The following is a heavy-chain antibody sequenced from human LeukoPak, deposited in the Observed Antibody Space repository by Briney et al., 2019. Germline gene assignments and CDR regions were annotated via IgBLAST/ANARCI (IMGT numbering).Heavy chain of an antibody. CDR3: TTDTFSPPPPDY. Sequence: GGSLRPSCAASGFTFSNAWMSWVRQAPGKGLEWVSRIKSKTDGGTTDYAAPVKGRFTISRDDSKNTLYLQMNSLKTEDTAVYYCTTDTFSPPPPDYWGQGTLVTVSS. V-gene: IGHV3-15*01. J-gene: IGHJ4*02. CDR1: GFTFSNAW. CDR2: IKSKTDGGTT.